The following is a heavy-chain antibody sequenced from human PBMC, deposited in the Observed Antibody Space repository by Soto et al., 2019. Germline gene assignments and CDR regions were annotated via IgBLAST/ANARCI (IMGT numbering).Heavy chain of an antibody. CDR1: GFTFSNAW. CDR2: VKSKNDGGTT. Sequence: GGSLRLSCAASGFTFSNAWINWVRQTPGRGLEWVGRVKSKNDGGTTDFAAPVKGRFAISRDDSKNMVYLEMNSLQTEDTAMYYCTTDPYITTITARFDYGGHGTLVTVPQ. CDR3: TTDPYITTITARFDY. J-gene: IGHJ4*01. V-gene: IGHV3-15*07. D-gene: IGHD3-22*01.